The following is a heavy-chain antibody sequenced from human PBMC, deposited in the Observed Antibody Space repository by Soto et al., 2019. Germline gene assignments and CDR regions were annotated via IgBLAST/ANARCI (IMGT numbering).Heavy chain of an antibody. CDR2: ISGRGSPI. CDR1: GYSSFSYYS. V-gene: IGHV3-48*01. D-gene: IGHD5-18*01. Sequence: EVQLVESGGGLVQPGGSLRLSCAASGYSSFSYYSMNWVRQAPGKGLEWVSFISGRGSPIYYADSVRGRFTISRDNAKNSLSLEMNNLRVEDTAVYYYARVRGHSYGYVDYWGQGTLVTVSS. CDR3: ARVRGHSYGYVDY. J-gene: IGHJ4*02.